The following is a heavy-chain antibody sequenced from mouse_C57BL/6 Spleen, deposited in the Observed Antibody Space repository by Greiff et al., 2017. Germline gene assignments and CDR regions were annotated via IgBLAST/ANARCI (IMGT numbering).Heavy chain of an antibody. Sequence: VQLKQSGPELVKPGASVKISCKASGYTFTDYYMNWVKQSHGKSLEWIGDINPNNGGTSYNQKFKGKATLTVDKSSSTAYMELRSLTSEDSAVYYCARREWSRPGYWYFDVWGTGTTVTVSS. V-gene: IGHV1-26*01. D-gene: IGHD1-1*02. CDR1: GYTFTDYY. J-gene: IGHJ1*03. CDR2: INPNNGGT. CDR3: ARREWSRPGYWYFDV.